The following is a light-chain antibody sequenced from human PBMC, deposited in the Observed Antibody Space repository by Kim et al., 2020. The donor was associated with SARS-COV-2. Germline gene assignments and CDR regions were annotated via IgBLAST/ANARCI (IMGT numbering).Light chain of an antibody. CDR2: GAS. Sequence: VSPGERATLSCRASHSVSSNLAWYQQKPGQAPRLLFYGASTRANGIPARFSTSGSGTEFTLSISSLQSEDFAVYYCQQYSNWPLTFGQGTRLEIK. CDR3: QQYSNWPLT. CDR1: HSVSSN. V-gene: IGKV3-15*01. J-gene: IGKJ5*01.